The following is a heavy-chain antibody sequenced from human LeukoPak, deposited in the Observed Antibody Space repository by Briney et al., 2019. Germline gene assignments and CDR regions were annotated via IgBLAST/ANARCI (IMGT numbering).Heavy chain of an antibody. D-gene: IGHD1-26*01. Sequence: ASVKVSFKASGYTFTDYFMHWVRQAPGQGLEWMGWINPNNGGTNYAQKFQGRITMTRDTSISTAYMELSNLRSDDTAVYYCARGRAIVGATTLFDYWGQGTLVTVSS. CDR2: INPNNGGT. J-gene: IGHJ4*02. CDR1: GYTFTDYF. V-gene: IGHV1-2*02. CDR3: ARGRAIVGATTLFDY.